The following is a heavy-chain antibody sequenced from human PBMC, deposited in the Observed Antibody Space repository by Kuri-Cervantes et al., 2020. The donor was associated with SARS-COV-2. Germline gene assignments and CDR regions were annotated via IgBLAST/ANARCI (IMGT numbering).Heavy chain of an antibody. CDR2: IYTSGST. V-gene: IGHV4-61*02. CDR1: GDFISSSNYY. CDR3: ARQGSYYYDSSGYFFFDY. Sequence: SETLSLTCTVSGDFISSSNYYWGWIRLPPGKGLEWIGRIYTSGSTNYNPSLKSRVTISVDTSKNQFSLKLSSVTAADTAVYYCARQGSYYYDSSGYFFFDYWGQGTLVTVSS. J-gene: IGHJ4*02. D-gene: IGHD3-22*01.